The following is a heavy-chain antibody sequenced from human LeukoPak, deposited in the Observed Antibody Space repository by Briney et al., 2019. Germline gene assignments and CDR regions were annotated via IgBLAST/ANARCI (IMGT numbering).Heavy chain of an antibody. CDR2: IIPIFGTA. J-gene: IGHJ6*02. CDR1: GGTFSSYA. V-gene: IGHV1-69*13. D-gene: IGHD1-26*01. Sequence: SVKVSCKASGGTFSSYAISWVRQAPGQGLEWMGGIIPIFGTANYAQKFQGRVTITADESTSTAYMELSSLRSEDTAVYYCASSKVGATRELYYYYGMDVWGQGTTVTVSS. CDR3: ASSKVGATRELYYYYGMDV.